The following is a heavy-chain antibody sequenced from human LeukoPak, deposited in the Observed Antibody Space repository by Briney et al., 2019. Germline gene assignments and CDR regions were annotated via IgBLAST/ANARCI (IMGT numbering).Heavy chain of an antibody. CDR3: AKDLDCSSTSCYKDY. V-gene: IGHV3-23*01. D-gene: IGHD2-2*02. CDR1: GFTFSSYA. J-gene: IGHJ4*02. Sequence: GGSLRLSCAASGFTFSSYAMSWVRQAPGKGLEWVSAISGSGGSTYYADSVKGWFTISRDNSKNTLYLQMNSLRAEDTAVYYCAKDLDCSSTSCYKDYWGQGTLVTVSS. CDR2: ISGSGGST.